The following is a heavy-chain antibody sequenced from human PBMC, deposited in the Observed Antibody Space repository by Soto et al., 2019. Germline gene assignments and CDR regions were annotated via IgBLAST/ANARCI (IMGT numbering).Heavy chain of an antibody. D-gene: IGHD3-9*01. Sequence: SVKVSCKASGYTFTSYDINWVRQATGQGLEWMGWMNPNSGTANYAQKFQGRVTITADESTSTAYMELSSLRSEDTAVYYCARKYVGYYDILTPYYYYYGMDVWGQGTTVTVSS. V-gene: IGHV1-69*13. CDR2: MNPNSGTA. CDR3: ARKYVGYYDILTPYYYYYGMDV. CDR1: GYTFTSYD. J-gene: IGHJ6*02.